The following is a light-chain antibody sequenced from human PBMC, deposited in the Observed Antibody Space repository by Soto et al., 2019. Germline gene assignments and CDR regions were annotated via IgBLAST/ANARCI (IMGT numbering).Light chain of an antibody. J-gene: IGKJ1*01. CDR1: QRVSIC. CDR2: KAS. V-gene: IGKV1-5*03. Sequence: DIPMPQSPSTLSASVGDRLTITCRASQRVSICLGWYQQKPGRAPKLLIYKASTLESGVSSRFSSSGSGTEFTLSISSRQPDDFATYYFQRYQTYPWTFGQGTKVDI. CDR3: QRYQTYPWT.